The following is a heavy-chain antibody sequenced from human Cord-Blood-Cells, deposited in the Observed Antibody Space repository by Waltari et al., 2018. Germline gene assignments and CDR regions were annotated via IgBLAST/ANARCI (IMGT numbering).Heavy chain of an antibody. V-gene: IGHV3-7*01. J-gene: IGHJ4*02. D-gene: IGHD3-22*01. CDR1: GLTFSSYW. CDR2: IKQDGSEK. Sequence: EVQLVESGGGLVQPGGSLRLSCAASGLTFSSYWMSWVRQAPGKGVEWVANIKQDGSEKYYVDSVKGRFTISRDNAKDSLYLQMNSRRAEDTSVYYCARDQRVVITKYYFDYWGQGTLVTVSS. CDR3: ARDQRVVITKYYFDY.